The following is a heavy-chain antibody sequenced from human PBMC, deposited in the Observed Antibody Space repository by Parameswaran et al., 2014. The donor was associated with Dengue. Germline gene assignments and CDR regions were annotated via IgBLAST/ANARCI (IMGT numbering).Heavy chain of an antibody. D-gene: IGHD1-1*01. CDR3: ARVTTLYRHFDY. V-gene: IGHV1-18*01. Sequence: SWVRQAPGQGLEWMGWISAYNGNTNYAQKLQGRVTMTTDTPTSTVYMELSSLRSEDTAVYYCARVTTLYRHFDYWGQGTLVTVSS. CDR2: ISAYNGNT. J-gene: IGHJ4*02.